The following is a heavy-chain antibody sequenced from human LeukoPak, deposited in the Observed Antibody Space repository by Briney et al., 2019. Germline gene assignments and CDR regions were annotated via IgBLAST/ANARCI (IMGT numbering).Heavy chain of an antibody. CDR3: ARIDGPTVFTYYMDL. D-gene: IGHD3-16*01. J-gene: IGHJ6*03. Sequence: GALRLSCAAPGFTFGDYAMHWVRQPPGKGLEWVSYISPRSETIFYAESVQGRFAVSRDDAKGSLYLQMHTLRVEDTAVYYCARIDGPTVFTYYMDLWGKGTTVTVAS. CDR1: GFTFGDYA. CDR2: ISPRSETI. V-gene: IGHV3-48*04.